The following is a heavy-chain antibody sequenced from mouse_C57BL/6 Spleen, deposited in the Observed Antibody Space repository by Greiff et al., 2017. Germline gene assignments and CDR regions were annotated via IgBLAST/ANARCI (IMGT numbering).Heavy chain of an antibody. D-gene: IGHD2-1*01. J-gene: IGHJ4*01. V-gene: IGHV5-17*01. Sequence: EVKVVESGGGLVKPGGSLKLSCAASGFTFSDHGMHWVRQAPEKGLEWVAYISSGSSTIYYADTVKGRFTISRDNAKNTLFLQMTSLRSEDTAMYYCARRTSLLLLYAMDYWGQGTSVTVSS. CDR1: GFTFSDHG. CDR3: ARRTSLLLLYAMDY. CDR2: ISSGSSTI.